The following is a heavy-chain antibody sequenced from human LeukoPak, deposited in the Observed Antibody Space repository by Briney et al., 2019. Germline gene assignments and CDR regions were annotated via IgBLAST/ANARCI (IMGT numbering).Heavy chain of an antibody. CDR1: GYTFTSYA. V-gene: IGHV1-3*01. CDR3: ARVRRVGSGSYYSNWFDP. J-gene: IGHJ5*02. D-gene: IGHD1-26*01. CDR2: INAGNGNT. Sequence: ASVTVSCKASGYTFTSYAMHWVRQAPGQRLEWMGWINAGNGNTKYSQKFQGRVTITRDTSASTAYMELSSLRSEDTAVYYCARVRRVGSGSYYSNWFDPWGQGTLVTVSS.